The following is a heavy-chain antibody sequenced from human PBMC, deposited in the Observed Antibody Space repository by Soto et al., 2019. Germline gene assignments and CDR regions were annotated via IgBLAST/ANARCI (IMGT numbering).Heavy chain of an antibody. CDR2: IDPSDSRT. CDR3: ARQIYDSDTGPNFQYYFDS. Sequence: GESLKISCKGSGYSFAGYWITWVRQKPGKGLEWMGRIDPSDSRTYYSPSFRGHVTISVTKSITTVFLQWSSLRASDTAMYYCARQIYDSDTGPNFQYYFDSWGQGTPVTSPQ. V-gene: IGHV5-10-1*01. CDR1: GYSFAGYW. J-gene: IGHJ4*02. D-gene: IGHD3-22*01.